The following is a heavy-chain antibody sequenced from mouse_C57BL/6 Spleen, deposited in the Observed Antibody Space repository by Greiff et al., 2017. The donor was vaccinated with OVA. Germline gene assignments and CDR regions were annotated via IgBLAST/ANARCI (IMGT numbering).Heavy chain of an antibody. D-gene: IGHD2-4*01. CDR3: TTGDDYYYYSMDY. CDR1: GFTFSNYW. V-gene: IGHV6-3*01. Sequence: MLVESGGGLVQPGGSMKLPCVASGFTFSNYWMNWVRQSPEKGLEWVAQIRLKSDNHATHYAESVKGRVTISSDDSKSSVYLQMNNLRAEDTGIYYCTTGDDYYYYSMDYWGQGTSVTVSS. CDR2: IRLKSDNHAT. J-gene: IGHJ4*01.